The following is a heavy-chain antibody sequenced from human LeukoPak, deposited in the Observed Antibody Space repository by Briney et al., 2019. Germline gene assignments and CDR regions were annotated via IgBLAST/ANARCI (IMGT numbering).Heavy chain of an antibody. J-gene: IGHJ4*02. CDR2: AFQTGAS. CDR3: ARGRRKGTMLTTSFDC. CDR1: GFSICDGFS. Sequence: PSETLFLTCGVSGFSICDGFSWGWLRPSPDLGLEWLGNAFQTGASFYNPSLKSRATVSFDASQNRFSLNLTSVTAADTAIYYCARGRRKGTMLTTSFDCWGQGALVTVSS. D-gene: IGHD4-17*01. V-gene: IGHV4-38-2*01.